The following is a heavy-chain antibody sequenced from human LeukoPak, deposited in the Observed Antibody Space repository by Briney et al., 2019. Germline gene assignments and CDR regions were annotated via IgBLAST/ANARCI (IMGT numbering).Heavy chain of an antibody. Sequence: SETLSLTCTVSGGSISSSSYYWGWIRQPPGKGLEWIGRIYYSGSTYYNPSLKSRVTISVDTSKNQFSLKLSSVTAADTAVYYCARGYSSYYSLGYWGQGTLVTVSS. CDR2: IYYSGST. D-gene: IGHD6-13*01. J-gene: IGHJ4*02. V-gene: IGHV4-39*07. CDR3: ARGYSSYYSLGY. CDR1: GGSISSSSYY.